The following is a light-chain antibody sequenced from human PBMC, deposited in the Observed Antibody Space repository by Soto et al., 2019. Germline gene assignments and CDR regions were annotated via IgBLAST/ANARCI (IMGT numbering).Light chain of an antibody. CDR3: QQYGSSPT. V-gene: IGKV3-20*01. CDR2: GAS. Sequence: EIVMTQSPATLSLSPGERATLSCRASQSVSSNLAWYQQKPGQAPRLLIYGASSRATGIPDRLSGSGSGTDFTLTISRMEPEDFAVYYCQQYGSSPTFGQGTRLEI. CDR1: QSVSSN. J-gene: IGKJ5*01.